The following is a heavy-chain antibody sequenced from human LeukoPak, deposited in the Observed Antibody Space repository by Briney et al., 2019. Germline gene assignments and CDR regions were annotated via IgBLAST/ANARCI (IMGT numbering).Heavy chain of an antibody. D-gene: IGHD6-13*01. V-gene: IGHV4-61*02. CDR1: GYSISSGYY. Sequence: SETLSLTCTVSGYSISSGYYWSWIRQPAGKGLEWIGRIYTSGSTNYNPSLKSRVTISVDTSKNQFSLKLSSVTAADTAVYYCAREVHSSSWYLWFDPWGQGTLVTVSS. J-gene: IGHJ5*02. CDR2: IYTSGST. CDR3: AREVHSSSWYLWFDP.